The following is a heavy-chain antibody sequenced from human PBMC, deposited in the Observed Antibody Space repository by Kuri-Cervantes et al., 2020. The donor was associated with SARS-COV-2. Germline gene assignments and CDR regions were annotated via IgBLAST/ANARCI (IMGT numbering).Heavy chain of an antibody. V-gene: IGHV4-4*07. D-gene: IGHD4-17*01. Sequence: SETLSLTCTVSGGSISSYYWSWIRQPAGKGLEWIGRIYTNGNTNYNPSLKSRVTMSVDTSKNQFSLKLTSVTAADTAVYYCARAYGFLRYIYYMDVWGRGTTVTVSS. J-gene: IGHJ6*03. CDR3: ARAYGFLRYIYYMDV. CDR2: IYTNGNT. CDR1: GGSISSYY.